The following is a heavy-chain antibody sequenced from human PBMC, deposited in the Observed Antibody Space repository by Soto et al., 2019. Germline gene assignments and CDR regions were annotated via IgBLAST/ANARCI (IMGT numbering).Heavy chain of an antibody. D-gene: IGHD6-13*01. Sequence: GASVKVSCKASGYTFTSYTIHWVRQAPGQRPEWMGWINAGNGKTKYSPRIQDRVNITRDTSASTVYMELSSLKSEDTAIDYCARDKAHNKYDSTWSYDYWGQGSLVTVSS. CDR3: ARDKAHNKYDSTWSYDY. CDR1: GYTFTSYT. CDR2: INAGNGKT. J-gene: IGHJ4*02. V-gene: IGHV1-3*01.